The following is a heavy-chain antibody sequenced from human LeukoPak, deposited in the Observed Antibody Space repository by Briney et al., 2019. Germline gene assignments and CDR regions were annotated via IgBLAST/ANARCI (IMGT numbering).Heavy chain of an antibody. CDR3: ARDYYGP. CDR2: IYSRGST. J-gene: IGHJ5*02. Sequence: GGSLRLSCAASGFTVSNNYMRWVRQAPGKGLEWVSSIYSRGSTSYVDSVKGRFTISRDNSKNTLFLQMNSLRVEDTAVYYCARDYYGPWGQGTLVNVSS. D-gene: IGHD3-22*01. CDR1: GFTVSNNY. V-gene: IGHV3-66*03.